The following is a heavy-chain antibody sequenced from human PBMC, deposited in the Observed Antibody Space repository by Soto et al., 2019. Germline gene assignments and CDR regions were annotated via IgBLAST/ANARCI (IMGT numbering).Heavy chain of an antibody. J-gene: IGHJ4*02. CDR3: ASTPVRGNYIVYYFDY. CDR2: INAGNGNT. CDR1: GYTFTSYA. V-gene: IGHV1-3*01. Sequence: ASVNVSCKASGYTFTSYAMHGVRQAPGQRLEWMGWINAGNGNTKYSQKFQGRVTITRDTSASTAYMELSSLRSEDTAVYYCASTPVRGNYIVYYFDYWGQGTLVTVS. D-gene: IGHD4-4*01.